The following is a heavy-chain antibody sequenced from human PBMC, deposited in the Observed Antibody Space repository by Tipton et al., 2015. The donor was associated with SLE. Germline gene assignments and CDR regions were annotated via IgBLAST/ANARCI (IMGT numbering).Heavy chain of an antibody. CDR2: IYPGGDT. CDR1: GYSIGSGHY. CDR3: ARGLSNSKSSSDTFDN. D-gene: IGHD4-11*01. V-gene: IGHV4-38-2*02. Sequence: TLSLTCTVSGYSIGSGHYWGWIRQPPGEGLEWIGSIYPGGDTYYTPSLRGRVSISVDTSKNEFSLRLHSVTAADTAVYYCARGLSNSKSSSDTFDNWGQGTMVTVSS. J-gene: IGHJ3*02.